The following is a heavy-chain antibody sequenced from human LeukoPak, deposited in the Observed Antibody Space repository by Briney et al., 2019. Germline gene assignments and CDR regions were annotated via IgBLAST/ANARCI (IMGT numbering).Heavy chain of an antibody. CDR1: GFTFSSYA. CDR3: AKDVIAAAGAFDV. V-gene: IGHV3-23*01. D-gene: IGHD6-13*01. CDR2: ISGRGGRT. J-gene: IGHJ3*01. Sequence: PGGSLRLSCAASGFTFSSYAMSWVRQAPGKGREWVSAISGRGGRTYYADSVKGLFTISRDNSKTTLYLQMSSLRAEDTAVYYCAKDVIAAAGAFDVWGQGTMVTVSS.